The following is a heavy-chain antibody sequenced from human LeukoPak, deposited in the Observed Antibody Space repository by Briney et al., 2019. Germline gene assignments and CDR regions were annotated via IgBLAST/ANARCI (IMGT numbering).Heavy chain of an antibody. Sequence: GESLKISCKGAGYSFTSYWIGWVRQMPGKGLEWMGIIYAGDSDTRYSPSFQGQVTISADKSISTAYLQWSSLKASDTAMYYCAITRCSSTSCPWGYFDYWGQGTLVTVSS. J-gene: IGHJ4*02. CDR3: AITRCSSTSCPWGYFDY. D-gene: IGHD2-2*01. V-gene: IGHV5-51*01. CDR1: GYSFTSYW. CDR2: IYAGDSDT.